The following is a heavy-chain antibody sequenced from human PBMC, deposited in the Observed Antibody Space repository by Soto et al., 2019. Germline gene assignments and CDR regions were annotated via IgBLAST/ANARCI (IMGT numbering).Heavy chain of an antibody. D-gene: IGHD3-10*01. CDR3: ARPGTNRVQFGY. CDR2: IYYSGST. CDR1: GGSINRDF. Sequence: SETLSLTCTVSGGSINRDFWSWIRQSPGKGLEWIGHIYYSGSTSYCPSLKSRVSRSVDTSKNQFSLEVHSVTAADTAVYYCARPGTNRVQFGYWGKGTLVAVSS. J-gene: IGHJ4*02. V-gene: IGHV4-59*01.